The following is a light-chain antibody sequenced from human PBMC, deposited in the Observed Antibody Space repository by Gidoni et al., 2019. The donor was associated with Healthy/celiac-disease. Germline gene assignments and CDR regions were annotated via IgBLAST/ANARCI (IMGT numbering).Light chain of an antibody. CDR1: QSVSSY. CDR2: DAS. V-gene: IGKV3-11*01. Sequence: ELVLTQSPATLSLSPGERATLSCRASQSVSSYLAWYQQKPGQAPRLLIDDASNRTAGIPARISSGGSGADFTLTSSSLEPEDFAVYYYQQRSNWPRTFGQGTKLEIK. J-gene: IGKJ2*01. CDR3: QQRSNWPRT.